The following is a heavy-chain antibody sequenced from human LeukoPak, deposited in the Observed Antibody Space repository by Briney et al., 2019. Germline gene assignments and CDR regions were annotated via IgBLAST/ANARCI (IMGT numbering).Heavy chain of an antibody. V-gene: IGHV3-30*02. D-gene: IGHD1-26*01. CDR2: VRYDGSQK. J-gene: IGHJ4*02. CDR3: AKGGARLHSYYFDY. Sequence: PGGSLSLSCAASGFTFSSYDMYWVRQAPGKGLDWVAFVRYDGSQKYYADSVKGRFTLSRDNSKNTLYLQMSSLRAEDTAVFYCAKGGARLHSYYFDYWGQGTLVTVSS. CDR1: GFTFSSYD.